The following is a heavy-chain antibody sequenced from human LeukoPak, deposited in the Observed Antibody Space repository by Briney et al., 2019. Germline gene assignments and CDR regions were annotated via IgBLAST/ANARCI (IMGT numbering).Heavy chain of an antibody. Sequence: MHXVXQXXXXXXXGXAXFSSDGRSTYYAGSGKGGFAISKDNSKNTLYLQMNSLRAEDTAVYYCSRGRTETGTTWLADYWGQGTLVTVSS. CDR2: FSSDGRST. V-gene: IGHV3-30*09. J-gene: IGHJ4*02. D-gene: IGHD1-1*01. CDR3: SRGRTETGTTWLADY.